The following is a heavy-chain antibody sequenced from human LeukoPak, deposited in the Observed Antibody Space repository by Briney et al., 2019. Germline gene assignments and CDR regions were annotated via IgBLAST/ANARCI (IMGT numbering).Heavy chain of an antibody. J-gene: IGHJ5*01. V-gene: IGHV4-4*07. Sequence: SETLPLTCTVSGASISSYYWSWIRQPAGKGLEWIGRIYTSGSTNYNPSLKSRVTMSVDTSKNQFSLNLSSVTAADTAVYYCARELAARFDSWHEGHLVTVSS. D-gene: IGHD6-6*01. CDR2: IYTSGST. CDR1: GASISSYY. CDR3: ARELAARFDS.